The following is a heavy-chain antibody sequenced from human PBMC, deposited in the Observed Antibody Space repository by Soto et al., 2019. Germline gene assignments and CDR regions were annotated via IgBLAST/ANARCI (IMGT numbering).Heavy chain of an antibody. CDR1: GFSFSTYG. CDR2: GGSGGST. V-gene: IGHV3-23*01. CDR3: VKFRGRAYPYYYLDV. Sequence: DVQLLESGGGLAQRGGSLRLSCAASGFSFSTYGMTWVRQAPGKGLEWVSYGGSGGSTYYADSVKGRFTISRDNSKNTLYLQMNSLTAEDMAVYYCVKFRGRAYPYYYLDVWGNGTTVTVSS. D-gene: IGHD3-16*01. J-gene: IGHJ6*03.